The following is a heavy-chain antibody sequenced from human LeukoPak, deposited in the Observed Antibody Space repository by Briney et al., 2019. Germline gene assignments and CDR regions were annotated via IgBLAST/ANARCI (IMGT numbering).Heavy chain of an antibody. J-gene: IGHJ4*02. CDR1: GGTFSSYA. CDR3: ARPSASNRYYFDY. D-gene: IGHD1-14*01. Sequence: ASVKVSCKASGGTFSSYAISWVRQAPGQGLEWMGGIIPTFGTANYAQKFQGRVTITADESTSTAYMELSSQRSEDTAVYYCARPSASNRYYFDYWGQGTLVTVSS. CDR2: IIPTFGTA. V-gene: IGHV1-69*13.